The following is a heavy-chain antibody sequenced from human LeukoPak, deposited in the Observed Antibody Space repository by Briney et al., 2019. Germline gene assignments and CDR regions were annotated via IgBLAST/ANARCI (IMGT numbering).Heavy chain of an antibody. V-gene: IGHV3-30*04. J-gene: IGHJ4*02. CDR1: GFTFNDYA. CDR3: AGTHRSHDILSGYFDY. Sequence: GGSLRLSCTASGFTFNDYAMHWFRQAPGKGLEWVAVLSNDAVNKYFTDSVTGRFTISRENSKNTLYLQMNSLGAEDTAVYFCAGTHRSHDILSGYFDYWGQGILVTVSS. CDR2: LSNDAVNK. D-gene: IGHD3-9*01.